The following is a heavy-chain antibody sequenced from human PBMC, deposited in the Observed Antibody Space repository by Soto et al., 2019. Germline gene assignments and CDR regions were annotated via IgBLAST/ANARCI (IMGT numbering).Heavy chain of an antibody. V-gene: IGHV4-59*01. Sequence: LSLTCTVSGGSISSYYWSWIRQPPGKGLEWIGYIYYSGSTNYNPSLKSRVTISVDTSKNQFSLKLSSVTAADTAVYYCARRYGKNAFDIWGQGTMVTVSS. CDR3: ARRYGKNAFDI. CDR1: GGSISSYY. CDR2: IYYSGST. D-gene: IGHD5-18*01. J-gene: IGHJ3*02.